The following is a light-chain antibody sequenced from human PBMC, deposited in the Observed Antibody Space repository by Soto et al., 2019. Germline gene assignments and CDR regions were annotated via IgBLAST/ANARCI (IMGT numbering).Light chain of an antibody. CDR2: WAS. V-gene: IGKV4-1*01. CDR1: RTLFYSAKSKDY. Sequence: IVMTQSPDSLSVSLGGRATISCKSSRTLFYSAKSKDYLAWYQHKAGQPPKLLLYWASTRESGVPDRFNGSGSATDFTLTINYLHTEDARVYYCQQYYGTPNTFGQGTKLEI. CDR3: QQYYGTPNT. J-gene: IGKJ2*01.